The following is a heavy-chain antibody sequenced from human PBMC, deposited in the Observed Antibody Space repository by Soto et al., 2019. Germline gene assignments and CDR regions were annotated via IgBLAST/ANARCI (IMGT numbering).Heavy chain of an antibody. CDR2: ISGSGGST. CDR3: AKDLWVETYGMDV. CDR1: GFTFSSYA. D-gene: IGHD7-27*01. V-gene: IGHV3-23*01. J-gene: IGHJ6*02. Sequence: GGPLRLSCAASGFTFSSYAMSWVRQAPGKGLEWVSAISGSGGSTYYADSVKGRFTISRDNSKNTLYLQMNSLRAEDTAVYYCAKDLWVETYGMDVWGQGTTVTVSS.